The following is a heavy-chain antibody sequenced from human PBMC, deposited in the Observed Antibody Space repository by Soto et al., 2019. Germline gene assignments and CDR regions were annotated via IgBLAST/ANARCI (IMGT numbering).Heavy chain of an antibody. CDR2: IYWDDDK. J-gene: IGHJ6*02. D-gene: IGHD2-2*01. CDR1: GFSLSTSGVG. V-gene: IGHV2-5*02. Sequence: QITLKESGPTLVKPTQTLTLTCTFSGFSLSTSGVGVGWIRQPPGKALEWLALIYWDDDKRYSPSLKSRLTITKDTSKNQVELTMTNMDPVDTATYYCAHTGDIVLVTAAEGYYGMDVWGQGTTVTVSS. CDR3: AHTGDIVLVTAAEGYYGMDV.